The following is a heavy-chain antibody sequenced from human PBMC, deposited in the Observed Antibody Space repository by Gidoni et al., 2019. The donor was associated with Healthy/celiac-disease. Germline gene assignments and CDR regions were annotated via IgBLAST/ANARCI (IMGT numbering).Heavy chain of an antibody. CDR3: ARDHGDYPFDY. CDR2: IKQDGSEK. V-gene: IGHV3-7*04. Sequence: EVQLVESGGGLVQPGGSLRLSCAASGSTFSSYWMSWVRQAPGKGLEWVANIKQDGSEKYYVDSVKGRFTISRDNAKNSLYLQMNSLRAEDTAVYYCARDHGDYPFDYWGQGTLVTVSS. CDR1: GSTFSSYW. D-gene: IGHD4-17*01. J-gene: IGHJ4*02.